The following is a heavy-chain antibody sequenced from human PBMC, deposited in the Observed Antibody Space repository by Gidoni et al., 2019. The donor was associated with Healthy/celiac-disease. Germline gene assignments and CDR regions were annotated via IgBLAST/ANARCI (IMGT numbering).Heavy chain of an antibody. CDR2: IYYSGST. Sequence: QVQLQESGPGLVKPSQTLSLTCTVSGGSISSGGYYWSWIRQHPGKGLEWIGYIYYSGSTYYNPSLKSRVTISVDTSKNQFSLKLSSVTAADTAVYYCASSDCSGGSCYPSAGGQLDYWGQGTLVTVSS. CDR1: GGSISSGGYY. D-gene: IGHD2-15*01. J-gene: IGHJ4*02. CDR3: ASSDCSGGSCYPSAGGQLDY. V-gene: IGHV4-31*03.